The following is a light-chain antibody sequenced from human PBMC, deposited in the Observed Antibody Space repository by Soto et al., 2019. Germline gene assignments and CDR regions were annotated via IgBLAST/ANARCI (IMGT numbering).Light chain of an antibody. Sequence: EIVLTKSPGTLSSSPGERATLSCRASQNVSSTNLAWYQQKPGQAPRLLIYGASSRATAIPDRFSGNESGXXXXXXXXXXEPEDFAVYYCQQYGSSPPNTFGQGTKVEIK. CDR3: QQYGSSPPNT. CDR1: QNVSSTN. CDR2: GAS. J-gene: IGKJ1*01. V-gene: IGKV3-20*01.